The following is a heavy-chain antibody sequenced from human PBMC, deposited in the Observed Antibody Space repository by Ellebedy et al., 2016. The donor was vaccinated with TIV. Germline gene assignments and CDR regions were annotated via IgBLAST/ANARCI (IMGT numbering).Heavy chain of an antibody. V-gene: IGHV3-23*01. CDR1: GFTFSGYA. J-gene: IGHJ6*02. D-gene: IGHD1-26*01. CDR2: INSGATRT. CDR3: EKNMVFGDAKWEVDV. Sequence: GEFLKISCAASGFTFSGYAMSWVRQAPGKGLEWVSGINSGATRTYYADSVKGRFTISRDNSKNTLYLQMNSLRAEDTAVYYCEKNMVFGDAKWEVDVWGQGTTVTVSS.